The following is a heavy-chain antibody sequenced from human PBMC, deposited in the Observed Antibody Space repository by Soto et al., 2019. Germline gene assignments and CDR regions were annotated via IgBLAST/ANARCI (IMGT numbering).Heavy chain of an antibody. Sequence: ASVKVSCKASGYTFTSYGISWVLQAPGQGLEWMGWISAYNGNTNYAQKLQGRVTMTTDTSTSTAYMELRSLRSDDTAVYYCARVWFGELLQDNWFDPWGQGTLVTVSS. CDR2: ISAYNGNT. V-gene: IGHV1-18*01. CDR3: ARVWFGELLQDNWFDP. D-gene: IGHD3-10*01. J-gene: IGHJ5*02. CDR1: GYTFTSYG.